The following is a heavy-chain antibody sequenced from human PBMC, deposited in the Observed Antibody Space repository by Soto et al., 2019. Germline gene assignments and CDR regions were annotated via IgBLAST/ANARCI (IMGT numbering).Heavy chain of an antibody. D-gene: IGHD3-10*01. Sequence: GGSLRLSCAASGFTFSSYAMHWVRQAPGKGLEWVAVISSDGSNKYNADSVKGRFTISRDNSENTLFLQMSRLRAEDTAVYYCARGLTYYSGSGRNYYYGMDVWGQGTTVTVS. CDR1: GFTFSSYA. CDR3: ARGLTYYSGSGRNYYYGMDV. J-gene: IGHJ6*02. CDR2: ISSDGSNK. V-gene: IGHV3-30-3*01.